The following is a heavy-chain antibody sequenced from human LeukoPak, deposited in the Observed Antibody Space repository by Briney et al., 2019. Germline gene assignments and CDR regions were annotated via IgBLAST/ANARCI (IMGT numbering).Heavy chain of an antibody. D-gene: IGHD6-13*01. CDR3: AREPTIAAAVYGMDV. J-gene: IGHJ6*02. CDR2: IIPILGIA. V-gene: IGHV1-69*04. Sequence: SVKVSCKASGGTFSSYAISWVRQAPGQGLEWMGRIIPILGIANYAQKFQGRVTITADKSTSTAYMELSSLRSEDTAVYYCAREPTIAAAVYGMDVWGQGTTVTVSS. CDR1: GGTFSSYA.